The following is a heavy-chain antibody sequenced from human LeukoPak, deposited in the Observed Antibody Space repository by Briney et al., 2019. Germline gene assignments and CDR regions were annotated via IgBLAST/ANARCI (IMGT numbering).Heavy chain of an antibody. V-gene: IGHV1-18*01. J-gene: IGHJ6*03. Sequence: ASVKVSCKASGYTFTSYGISWVRQAPGQGLEWMGWISAYNGNTNYAQKLQGRVTMTTDTFTSTAYMELRSLRSDDTAVYYCARRNTPPRIVGATMDYMDVWGKGTTVTVSS. D-gene: IGHD1-26*01. CDR2: ISAYNGNT. CDR3: ARRNTPPRIVGATMDYMDV. CDR1: GYTFTSYG.